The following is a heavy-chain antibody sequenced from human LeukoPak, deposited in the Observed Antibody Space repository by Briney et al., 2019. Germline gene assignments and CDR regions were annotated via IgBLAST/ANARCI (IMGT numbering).Heavy chain of an antibody. D-gene: IGHD1-26*01. J-gene: IGHJ3*02. Sequence: PSETLSLTCAFPGGSIRSYYWRWIGQPPGKGLEWIAYIYYSGSTNYNPSLKSRATISVDTSKNQFSLKLRSVTAADTAVYYCANIDSSGLEDVLDIWGQGTMSPSLQ. V-gene: IGHV4-59*08. CDR1: GGSIRSYY. CDR3: ANIDSSGLEDVLDI. CDR2: IYYSGST.